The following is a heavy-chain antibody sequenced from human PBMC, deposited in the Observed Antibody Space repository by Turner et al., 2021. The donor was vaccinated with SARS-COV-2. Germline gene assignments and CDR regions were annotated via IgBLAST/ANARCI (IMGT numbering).Heavy chain of an antibody. Sequence: EVQLVESGGGLVQPGRSLRRSCAASRFPFDDYAMHWVRQAPGKGLEWVSGISWNSGSIGYADSVKGRFTMSRDNAKNSLYLQMNSLRAEDTALYYCAKDRGYDILTGYSPYFDYWGQGTLVTVSS. V-gene: IGHV3-9*01. CDR3: AKDRGYDILTGYSPYFDY. J-gene: IGHJ4*02. CDR2: ISWNSGSI. CDR1: RFPFDDYA. D-gene: IGHD3-9*01.